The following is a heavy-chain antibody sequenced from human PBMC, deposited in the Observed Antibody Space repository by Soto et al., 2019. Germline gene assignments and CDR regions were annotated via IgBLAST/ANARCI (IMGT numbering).Heavy chain of an antibody. J-gene: IGHJ4*02. CDR2: ISYDGSNK. CDR1: GFNFSSYA. D-gene: IGHD2-21*01. Sequence: GGSLRLSCAASGFNFSSYAMHWVRQAPGKGLEWVAVISYDGSNKYYADSVKGRFTISRDNSKNTLYLQMNSLRAEDTAVYYCARAVAITAAPGFDYWGQGTLVTVSS. V-gene: IGHV3-30-3*01. CDR3: ARAVAITAAPGFDY.